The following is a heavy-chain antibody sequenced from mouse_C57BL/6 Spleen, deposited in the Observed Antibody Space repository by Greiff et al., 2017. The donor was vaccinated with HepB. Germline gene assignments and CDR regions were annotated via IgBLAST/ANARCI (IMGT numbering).Heavy chain of an antibody. V-gene: IGHV1-72*01. Sequence: QVQLQQPGAELVKPGASVKLSCKASGYTFTSYWMHWVKQRPGRGLEWIGRIDPNSGGTKYNEKFKSKATLTVDKPSSTAYMQLSSLTSEDSAVYYCAREEYEDYDEGDYAMDYWGQGTSVTVSS. CDR1: GYTFTSYW. J-gene: IGHJ4*01. D-gene: IGHD2-4*01. CDR2: IDPNSGGT. CDR3: AREEYEDYDEGDYAMDY.